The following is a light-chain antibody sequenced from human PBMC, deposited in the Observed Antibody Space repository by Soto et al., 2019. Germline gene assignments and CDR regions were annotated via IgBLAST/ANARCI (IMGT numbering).Light chain of an antibody. CDR2: EVT. J-gene: IGLJ1*01. Sequence: QSVLTQPASVSGSPGQSITISCTGTSSDVGGYNYVSWYQHHPGKAPKLMIYEVTNRPSGVSNRFSGSKSGNTASLTISGLQAEDEADYYCCSYTSSITYVFGTGTKLTVL. CDR1: SSDVGGYNY. V-gene: IGLV2-14*01. CDR3: CSYTSSITYV.